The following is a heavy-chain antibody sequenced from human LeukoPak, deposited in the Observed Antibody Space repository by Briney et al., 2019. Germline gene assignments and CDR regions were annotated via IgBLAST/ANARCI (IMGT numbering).Heavy chain of an antibody. CDR3: ARLSGITMIVVLISDAFDI. Sequence: PSETLSLTCTVSGGSISSGSYYWSWIRQPAGKGLEWIGRIYTSGSTNYNPSLKSRVTISVDTSKNQFSLKLSSVTAADTAVYYCARLSGITMIVVLISDAFDIWGQGTMVTVSS. D-gene: IGHD3-22*01. V-gene: IGHV4-61*02. CDR1: GGSISSGSYY. J-gene: IGHJ3*02. CDR2: IYTSGST.